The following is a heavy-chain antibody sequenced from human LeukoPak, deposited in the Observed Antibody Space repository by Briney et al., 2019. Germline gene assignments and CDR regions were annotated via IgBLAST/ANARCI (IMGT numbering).Heavy chain of an antibody. CDR3: ARHLPVEETYFDY. CDR2: IYPGDSDT. J-gene: IGHJ4*02. CDR1: GYSFTSYW. V-gene: IGHV5-51*01. Sequence: GESLKISCKGSGYSFTSYWIGWVRQMPGKGLEWMGIIYPGDSDTRYSPSFQGQVTISADKSISTAYLQWGSLKASDTAMYYCARHLPVEETYFDYWGQGTLVTVSS.